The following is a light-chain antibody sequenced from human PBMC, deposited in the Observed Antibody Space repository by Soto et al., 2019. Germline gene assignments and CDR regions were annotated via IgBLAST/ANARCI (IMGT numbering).Light chain of an antibody. CDR1: QSVSSSY. CDR3: QQRNDWPRNS. J-gene: IGKJ5*01. CDR2: GAS. Sequence: EIVLTQSPGTLSLSPGERATLSCRASQSVSSSYLAWYQQKPGQAPRLVIYGASNRATDIPARFSGSGSGTDFTLTISSVEAEDFGVYYCQQRNDWPRNSFGQGTRLEIK. V-gene: IGKV3D-20*02.